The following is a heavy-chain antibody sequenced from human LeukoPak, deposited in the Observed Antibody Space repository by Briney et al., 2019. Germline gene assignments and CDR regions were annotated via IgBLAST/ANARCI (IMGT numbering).Heavy chain of an antibody. D-gene: IGHD3-10*01. Sequence: EASVKVSCKASGYTFTSYYMHWVRQAPGQGLEWMGIINPSGGSTSYAQKFQGRVTMTRDTSTSTVYMELSSLGSEDTAVYYCAREQGRFGELTYYYYYGMDVWGQGTTVTVSS. V-gene: IGHV1-46*01. CDR3: AREQGRFGELTYYYYYGMDV. J-gene: IGHJ6*02. CDR2: INPSGGST. CDR1: GYTFTSYY.